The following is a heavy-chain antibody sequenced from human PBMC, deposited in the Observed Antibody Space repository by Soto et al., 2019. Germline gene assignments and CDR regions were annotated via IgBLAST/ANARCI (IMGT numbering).Heavy chain of an antibody. CDR3: AKDRKQQLARHGMDV. D-gene: IGHD6-13*01. CDR1: GFTFSSYA. V-gene: IGHV3-23*01. CDR2: ISGSGGST. J-gene: IGHJ6*02. Sequence: GGSLRLSCAASGFTFSSYAMSWVRQAPGKGLEWVSAISGSGGSTYYADSVKGRFTISRDNSKNTLYLQMNSLRAEDTAVYYCAKDRKQQLARHGMDVWGQGTTVTVSS.